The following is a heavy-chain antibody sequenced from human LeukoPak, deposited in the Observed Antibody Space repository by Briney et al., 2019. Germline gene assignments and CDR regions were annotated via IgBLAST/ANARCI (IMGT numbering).Heavy chain of an antibody. V-gene: IGHV4-59*01. CDR2: IYYSGST. J-gene: IGHJ4*02. CDR3: ARGSGDGYNPFDY. D-gene: IGHD5-24*01. Sequence: SETLSLTCAVYGGSFSGYYWSWIRQPPGKGLEWIGYIYYSGSTNYNPSLKSRVTISVDTSKNQFSLKLSSVTAADTAVYYCARGSGDGYNPFDYWGQGTLVTVSS. CDR1: GGSFSGYY.